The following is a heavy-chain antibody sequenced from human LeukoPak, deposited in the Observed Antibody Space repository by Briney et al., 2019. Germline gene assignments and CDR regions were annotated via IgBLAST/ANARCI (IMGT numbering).Heavy chain of an antibody. CDR3: AKVDLTVTDY. D-gene: IGHD4-17*01. V-gene: IGHV3-7*03. CDR1: GFTFSSYW. J-gene: IGHJ4*02. Sequence: GGSLRLSCAASGFTFSSYWMSWVRQAPGKGLEWVANIKQDGSEKYYVDSVKGRFTISRDNSKNTLYLQMNSLRAEDTAVYYCAKVDLTVTDYWGQGTLVTVSS. CDR2: IKQDGSEK.